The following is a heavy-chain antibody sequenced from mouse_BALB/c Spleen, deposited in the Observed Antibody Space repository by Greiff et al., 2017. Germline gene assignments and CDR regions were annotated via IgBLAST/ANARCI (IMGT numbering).Heavy chain of an antibody. Sequence: VQLQQSGAELVRPGASVKMSCKAAGYTFTNYWIGWVKQRPGHGLEWIGDIYPGGGYTNYNETFKGKATLTADTSSSTAYMQLSSLASEDSAIYYGARGGGSYGAMDYWGQGTSVTVSS. CDR3: ARGGGSYGAMDY. V-gene: IGHV1-63*02. CDR2: IYPGGGYT. J-gene: IGHJ4*01. CDR1: GYTFTNYW. D-gene: IGHD1-1*02.